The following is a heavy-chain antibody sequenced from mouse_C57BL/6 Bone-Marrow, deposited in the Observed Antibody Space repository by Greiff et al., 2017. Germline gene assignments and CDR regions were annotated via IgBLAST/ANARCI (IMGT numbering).Heavy chain of an antibody. V-gene: IGHV1-76*01. Sequence: VQLQESGAELVRPGASVKLSCKASGYTFTDYYINWVKQRPGQGLEWIARIYPGSGNTYYNEKFEGKATLTAEKSSSTAYKQLSSLTSEDSAVYFCARGGYGYDGNAMDYWGQGTSVTVSS. CDR3: ARGGYGYDGNAMDY. CDR1: GYTFTDYY. CDR2: IYPGSGNT. D-gene: IGHD2-2*01. J-gene: IGHJ4*01.